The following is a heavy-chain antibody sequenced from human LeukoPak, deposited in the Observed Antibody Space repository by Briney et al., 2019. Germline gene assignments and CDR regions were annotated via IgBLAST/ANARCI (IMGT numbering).Heavy chain of an antibody. CDR2: MNPNSGKT. Sequence: ASVKVSCKSSGYTFTGYYMHWGRQAPRQGLGWMGLMNPNSGKTGYAQKFQGSVTMTRNTSISTAYMELSSLRSEDTAVYYCASGESSYDFWSGYQISYLGYYYYGMDVWGQGTTVTVSS. J-gene: IGHJ6*02. CDR1: GYTFTGYY. CDR3: ASGESSYDFWSGYQISYLGYYYYGMDV. V-gene: IGHV1-8*02. D-gene: IGHD3-3*01.